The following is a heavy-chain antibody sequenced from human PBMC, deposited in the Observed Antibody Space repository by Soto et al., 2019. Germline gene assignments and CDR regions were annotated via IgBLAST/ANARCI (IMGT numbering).Heavy chain of an antibody. CDR3: ARTRSFTLGFYYDGMDV. D-gene: IGHD6-6*01. V-gene: IGHV5-51*01. J-gene: IGHJ6*02. Sequence: GESLKISCQGSGYSFASYWIGWVRQMPGKDLEWMGIIYPGDSDTRCSPSFQGQVTISADKSLRTAYLQWTSLKASDTALYYCARTRSFTLGFYYDGMDVWGQGTTVTVSS. CDR2: IYPGDSDT. CDR1: GYSFASYW.